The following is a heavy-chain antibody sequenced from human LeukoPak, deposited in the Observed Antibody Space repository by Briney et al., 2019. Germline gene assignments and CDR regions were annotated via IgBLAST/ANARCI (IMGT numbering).Heavy chain of an antibody. CDR2: IYYSGST. CDR1: GGSISAYY. D-gene: IGHD3-10*01. J-gene: IGHJ4*02. Sequence: SETLSLTCNVSGGSISAYYWSWIRQPPGKGLEWIGYIYYSGSTNYNPSLKSRVTISVDTSKNQFSLKLSSVTAADTAVYYCARQDGSGSPTFDYWGQGTLVTVSS. V-gene: IGHV4-59*08. CDR3: ARQDGSGSPTFDY.